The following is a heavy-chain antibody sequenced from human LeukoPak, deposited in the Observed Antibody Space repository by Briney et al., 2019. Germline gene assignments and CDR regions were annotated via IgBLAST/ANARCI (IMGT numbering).Heavy chain of an antibody. D-gene: IGHD2-15*01. CDR1: GGSISSYY. V-gene: IGHV4-59*01. J-gene: IGHJ3*02. CDR2: IYYSGST. CDR3: ARENCSGGSCYGGGAFDI. Sequence: KPSETLSLTCTVSGGSISSYYWSWIRQPSGKGLEGIGYIYYSGSTNYNPCLKSRVTISVDTSKNQFSLKLSSVTAADTAVYYCARENCSGGSCYGGGAFDIWGQGTMVTVSS.